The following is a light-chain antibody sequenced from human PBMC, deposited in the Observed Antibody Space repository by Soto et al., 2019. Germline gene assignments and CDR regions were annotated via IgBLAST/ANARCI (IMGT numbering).Light chain of an antibody. CDR1: SSNIGNNY. V-gene: IGLV1-51*01. CDR2: DND. CDR3: ATWDRSLSVGV. Sequence: QSVLTQPPSVSAAPGQKVNISCSGSSSNIGNNYVFWYQQLPGTAPKLLIYDNDKRPSGIPDRFSGSKSGTSATLGITGLQTGDEADYYCATWDRSLSVGVFGGGTQLTVL. J-gene: IGLJ2*01.